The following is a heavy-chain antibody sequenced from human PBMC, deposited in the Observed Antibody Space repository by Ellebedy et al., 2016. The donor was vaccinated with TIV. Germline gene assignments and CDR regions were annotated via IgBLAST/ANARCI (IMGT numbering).Heavy chain of an antibody. D-gene: IGHD6-19*01. CDR3: ARESSGWYNSVYYYYYGMDV. CDR2: IYYSGST. Sequence: MPSETLSLTCTVSGGSISSSSYYWGWIRQPPGKGLEWIGKIYYSGSTYYNPSLKSRVTISLDTSKNQFSLKLSSVTAADTDVYYCARESSGWYNSVYYYYYGMDVWGQGTTVTVS. V-gene: IGHV4-39*01. J-gene: IGHJ6*02. CDR1: GGSISSSSYY.